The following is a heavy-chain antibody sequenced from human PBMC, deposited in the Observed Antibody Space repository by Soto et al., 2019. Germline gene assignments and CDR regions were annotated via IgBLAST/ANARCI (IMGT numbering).Heavy chain of an antibody. CDR2: IYHDGST. Sequence: SETLSLTCTVSGGSITSSDYYWGWIRQPPGKGLECVGTIYHDGSTHYNPSLKSRVTSSLDTSKNQFSLKLSSVTAADTAVYYCARSSIVPRILMYPLDFWGQGTLVTVS. CDR1: GGSITSSDYY. J-gene: IGHJ4*02. CDR3: ARSSIVPRILMYPLDF. V-gene: IGHV4-39*01. D-gene: IGHD6-6*01.